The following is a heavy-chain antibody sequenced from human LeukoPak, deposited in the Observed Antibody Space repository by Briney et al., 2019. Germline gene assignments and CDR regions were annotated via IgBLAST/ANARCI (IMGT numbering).Heavy chain of an antibody. V-gene: IGHV3-7*01. CDR3: ARIPV. CDR1: GLTFSNFW. J-gene: IGHJ6*04. CDR2: IKQDGSEK. Sequence: GGSLRLSCLASGLTFSNFWMTWLRQAPGKGLEWVANIKQDGSEKYYVDSVKGRFTISRDNAKNSLYLQMNSLRAEDTAVYYCARIPVWGKGTTVTVSS.